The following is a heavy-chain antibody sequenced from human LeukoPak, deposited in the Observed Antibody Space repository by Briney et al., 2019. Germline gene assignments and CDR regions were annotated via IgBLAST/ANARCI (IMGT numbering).Heavy chain of an antibody. J-gene: IGHJ4*02. CDR3: ARGPRSGVITFGESRKAIDF. CDR1: GGTFSSYA. Sequence: SVKVSCKASGGTFSSYAISWVRQAPGQGLEWMGGIIPIFGTANYAQKFQGRVTITADESTSTAYMELSSLRSEDTAVYYCARGPRSGVITFGESRKAIDFWGQGTLVTVSS. V-gene: IGHV1-69*13. CDR2: IIPIFGTA. D-gene: IGHD3-16*01.